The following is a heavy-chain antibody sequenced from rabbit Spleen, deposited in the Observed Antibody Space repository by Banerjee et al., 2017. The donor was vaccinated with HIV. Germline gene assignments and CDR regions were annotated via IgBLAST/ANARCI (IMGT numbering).Heavy chain of an antibody. Sequence: QSLEESGGGQVQPEGSLPINCNASGFSFSSSDYICWVRQAPGKGLEWISCIAGSSSGFTYYATWAKGRFTISKTSSSTVTLQMTSLTVADTATYFCARDTGSSFSSYGMDLLCPGTLVTFS. V-gene: IGHV1S40*01. J-gene: IGHJ6*01. CDR2: IAGSSSGFT. D-gene: IGHD6-1*01. CDR1: GFSFSSSDY. CDR3: ARDTGSSFSSYGMDL.